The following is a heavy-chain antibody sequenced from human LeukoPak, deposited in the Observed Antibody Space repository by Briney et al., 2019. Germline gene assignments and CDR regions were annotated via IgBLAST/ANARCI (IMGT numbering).Heavy chain of an antibody. J-gene: IGHJ3*02. CDR3: ARHFFVGAEDAFDI. D-gene: IGHD2/OR15-2a*01. CDR2: IYYSGST. V-gene: IGHV4-59*08. Sequence: SETLSLTGTVSGGSISSYYWSWIRQPPGKGLEWIGYIYYSGSTNYNPSLKSRVTISVDTSKNQFSLKLSSVTAADTAVYYCARHFFVGAEDAFDIWGQGTMVTVSS. CDR1: GGSISSYY.